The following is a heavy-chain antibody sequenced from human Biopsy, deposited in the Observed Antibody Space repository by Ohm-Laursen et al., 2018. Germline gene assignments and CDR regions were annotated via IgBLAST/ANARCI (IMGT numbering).Heavy chain of an antibody. D-gene: IGHD3-22*01. Sequence: GTLSLTCPVSGVSITAYYWSWIRQPPGKGLECIGNIHHSGSTNYNPSLKSRLTISVDTSKNQFSLKLNSVTAADTAVYYCARDYDTSGYYYVSWGQGTLVTVSS. CDR2: IHHSGST. CDR1: GVSITAYY. J-gene: IGHJ5*02. CDR3: ARDYDTSGYYYVS. V-gene: IGHV4-4*09.